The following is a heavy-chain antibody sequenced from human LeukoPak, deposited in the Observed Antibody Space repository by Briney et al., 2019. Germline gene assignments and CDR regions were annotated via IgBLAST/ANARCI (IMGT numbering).Heavy chain of an antibody. CDR2: IYYSGST. D-gene: IGHD1-26*01. V-gene: IGHV4-59*01. Sequence: PSETLSLTCTVSGGSISSYYWSWIRQPPGKGLEWIGYIYYSGSTNYNPSLKSRVTISVDTSKNQFSLKLSSVTAADTAVYYCARWSEWEPHNWYFDLWGRGTLVTVSS. J-gene: IGHJ2*01. CDR3: ARWSEWEPHNWYFDL. CDR1: GGSISSYY.